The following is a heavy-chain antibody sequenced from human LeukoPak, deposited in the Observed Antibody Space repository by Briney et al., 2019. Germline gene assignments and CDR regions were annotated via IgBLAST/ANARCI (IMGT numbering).Heavy chain of an antibody. V-gene: IGHV3-30*18. Sequence: GGSLRLSCAASGFTFSSYGMHWVRQAPGKGLEWVAVTSYDGSNKYYADSVKGRFTISRDNSKNTLYLQLNSLRAEDTAVYYCAKGGGYEAQYYYYYLDVWGKGTTVTISS. CDR3: AKGGGYEAQYYYYYLDV. D-gene: IGHD5-12*01. CDR1: GFTFSSYG. J-gene: IGHJ6*03. CDR2: TSYDGSNK.